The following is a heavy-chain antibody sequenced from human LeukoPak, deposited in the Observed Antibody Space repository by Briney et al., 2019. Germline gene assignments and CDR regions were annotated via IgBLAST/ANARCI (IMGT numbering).Heavy chain of an antibody. CDR3: ARVWYPDKLKYYYDSSGYYLDY. CDR1: GYTFTDYY. J-gene: IGHJ4*02. V-gene: IGHV1-2*02. D-gene: IGHD3-22*01. CDR2: INPNSGGT. Sequence: ASVKVSCKASGYTFTDYYMHWVRQAPGQGLEWMGWINPNSGGTNYAQKFQGRVTMTRDTSISTAYMELSRLRSDDTAVYYCARVWYPDKLKYYYDSSGYYLDYWGQGTLVTVSS.